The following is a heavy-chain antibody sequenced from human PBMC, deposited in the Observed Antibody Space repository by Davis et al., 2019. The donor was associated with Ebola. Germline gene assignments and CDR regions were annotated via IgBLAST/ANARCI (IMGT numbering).Heavy chain of an antibody. CDR1: GGSFSGYY. Sequence: MPGGSLRLSCAVYGGSFSGYYWSWIRQPPGKGLEWIGEINHIGSTNYNPSLKSRVTISVDTSKNQFSLKLSSVTAADTAVYYCARIIGGAVAGIYYYGMDVWGQGTTVTVSS. V-gene: IGHV4-34*01. D-gene: IGHD6-19*01. J-gene: IGHJ6*02. CDR2: INHIGST. CDR3: ARIIGGAVAGIYYYGMDV.